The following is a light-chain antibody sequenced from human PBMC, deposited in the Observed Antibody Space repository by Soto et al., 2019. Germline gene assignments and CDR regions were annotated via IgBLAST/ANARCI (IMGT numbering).Light chain of an antibody. Sequence: DIQMTQSPSSLSASVGDRVTITCRASQGIATYLAWYQQKPGKVPMLLIYAASTLQSGVPSRFSGSGSGTDFTLTISSLQPEDVATYYCPKYNSAPPLFAFGPGTKVEIK. CDR3: PKYNSAPPLFA. V-gene: IGKV1-27*01. J-gene: IGKJ3*01. CDR2: AAS. CDR1: QGIATY.